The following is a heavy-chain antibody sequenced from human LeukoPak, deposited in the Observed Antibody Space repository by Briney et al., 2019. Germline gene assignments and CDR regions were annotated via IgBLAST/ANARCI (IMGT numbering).Heavy chain of an antibody. D-gene: IGHD6-19*01. CDR1: GGSFSGYY. CDR2: INHSGST. J-gene: IGHJ5*02. Sequence: SETLSLTCAVYGGSFSGYYWSWIRQPPGKGLEWIGEINHSGSTNYNPSLKSRVTISVGTSKKQFSLKLSSVTAADTAVYYCARGRGYSSGWYWGNWFDPWGQGTLVTVSS. CDR3: ARGRGYSSGWYWGNWFDP. V-gene: IGHV4-34*01.